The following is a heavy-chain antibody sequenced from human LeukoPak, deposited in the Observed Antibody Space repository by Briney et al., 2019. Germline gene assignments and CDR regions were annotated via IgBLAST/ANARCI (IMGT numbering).Heavy chain of an antibody. D-gene: IGHD7-27*01. J-gene: IGHJ4*02. CDR3: ARDLHWGPDY. V-gene: IGHV1-2*02. CDR1: GYTFTGYY. CDR2: INPNTGDT. Sequence: ASVKVSCKASGYTFTGYYIHWVRQAPGQGLEWMGWINPNTGDTNYAQRIQGRVTMTRDMSINTAYMELSRLRSDDTAVYYCARDLHWGPDYWGQGTLVTVSS.